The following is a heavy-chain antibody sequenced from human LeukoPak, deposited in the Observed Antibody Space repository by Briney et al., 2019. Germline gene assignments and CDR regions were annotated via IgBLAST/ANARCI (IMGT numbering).Heavy chain of an antibody. J-gene: IGHJ4*02. Sequence: SVKVSCKASGGTFSSYAISWVRQAPGQGLEWMGGIIPIFGTANYAQKFQGRVTITADESTSTAYMELSSLRSEDTAVYYCASQTEKAHGPGSWSCVYWGQGTLVTVSS. CDR3: ASQTEKAHGPGSWSCVY. CDR1: GGTFSSYA. V-gene: IGHV1-69*13. D-gene: IGHD3-10*01. CDR2: IIPIFGTA.